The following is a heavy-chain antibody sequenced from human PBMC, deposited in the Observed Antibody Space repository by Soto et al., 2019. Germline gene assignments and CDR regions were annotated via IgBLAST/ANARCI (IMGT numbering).Heavy chain of an antibody. CDR1: GDSISTYY. V-gene: IGHV4-59*01. D-gene: IGHD6-19*01. J-gene: IGHJ4*02. Sequence: SETLSLTGTRSGDSISTYYWSWIRQPPGKGLEWIGNLYHSGSNINYNPSLRSRVTISADTSRNQFSLRLSSVTAADTAIYYCARDRKPSEWLGLDYWSQGTLVTVSS. CDR3: ARDRKPSEWLGLDY. CDR2: LYHSGSNI.